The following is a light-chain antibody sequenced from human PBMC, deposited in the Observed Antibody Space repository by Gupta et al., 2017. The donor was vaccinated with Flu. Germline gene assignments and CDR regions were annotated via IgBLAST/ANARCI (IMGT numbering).Light chain of an antibody. Sequence: QPVLTQPPSVSGAPGQRVTISCTGGSSNIGAGHDVHWYQQLPGTAPKLLIYGDNNRPSGVPDRFSGSKSGTSASLAITGLKAEDEADFYCQSYDDSLTAYVFGSGTKVTVL. CDR3: QSYDDSLTAYV. V-gene: IGLV1-40*01. CDR2: GDN. J-gene: IGLJ1*01. CDR1: SSNIGAGHD.